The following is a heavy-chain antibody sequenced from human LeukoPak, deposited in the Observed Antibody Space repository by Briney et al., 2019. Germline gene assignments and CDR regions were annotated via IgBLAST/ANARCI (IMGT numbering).Heavy chain of an antibody. CDR1: GFTLDDYG. V-gene: IGHV3-20*04. D-gene: IGHD1-26*01. J-gene: IGHJ6*03. Sequence: PGGSLRLSCAASGFTLDDYGMSWVRQVPGKGLEWICGINWNGDGPGYADSVKGRFTISRDNAKNSLYLQMDSLSAEDTALYYCARLGGPDYYFYYYMDVWGKGTTVTVSS. CDR2: INWNGDGP. CDR3: ARLGGPDYYFYYYMDV.